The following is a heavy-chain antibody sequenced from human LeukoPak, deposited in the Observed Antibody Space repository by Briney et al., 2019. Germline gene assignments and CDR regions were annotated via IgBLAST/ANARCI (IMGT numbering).Heavy chain of an antibody. D-gene: IGHD3-9*01. CDR1: GFIFSNAW. CDR2: IKSKTDGGTT. CDR3: TTDARVLRYFDWFCD. Sequence: PGGSLRLSCAASGFIFSNAWMNWVRQAPGKGLEWVGRIKSKTDGGTTDYAAPVKGRFTISRDDSKNTLYLQMSSLKTEDTAVYYCTTDARVLRYFDWFCDWGQGALVTVSS. V-gene: IGHV3-15*01. J-gene: IGHJ5*02.